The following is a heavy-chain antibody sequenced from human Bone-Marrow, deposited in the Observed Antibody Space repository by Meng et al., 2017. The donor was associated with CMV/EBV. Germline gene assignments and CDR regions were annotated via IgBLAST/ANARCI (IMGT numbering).Heavy chain of an antibody. CDR3: ARDRSDFWNGYFYY. V-gene: IGHV4-39*07. CDR2: IFYSGTT. D-gene: IGHD3-3*01. J-gene: IGHJ4*02. Sequence: SSYGMHWVRQAPGKGLEWIGSIFYSGTTYYNPSLKSRATMSIDTSKNQLSLKVTSVTAADTAVYYCARDRSDFWNGYFYYWGQGALVTIYS. CDR1: SSYG.